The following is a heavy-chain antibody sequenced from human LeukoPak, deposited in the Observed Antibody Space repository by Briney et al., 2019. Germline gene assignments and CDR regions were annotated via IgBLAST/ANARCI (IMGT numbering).Heavy chain of an antibody. CDR2: INHSGST. CDR1: GGSFSGYY. Sequence: SETLSLTCAVYGGSFSGYYWNWIRQPPGKGLEWIGEINHSGSTNYNPSLKSRVTISVDTSKNQFSLKLSSVTAADTAVYYCARGRYYDFWSGYSIVGVYFDYWGQGTLVTVSS. CDR3: ARGRYYDFWSGYSIVGVYFDY. D-gene: IGHD3-3*01. J-gene: IGHJ4*02. V-gene: IGHV4-34*01.